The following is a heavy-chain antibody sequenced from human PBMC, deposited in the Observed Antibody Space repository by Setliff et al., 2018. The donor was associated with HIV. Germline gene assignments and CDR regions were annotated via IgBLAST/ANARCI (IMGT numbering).Heavy chain of an antibody. Sequence: SETLSLTCTVSGYSISSGNYWGWIRQPPGKGLEWIGSIYHSGSTYYNPSLKSRVTIAVDTSKNQFSLKLSSVTAADTAVYYCARDPGDYDYVWGTKRGWFDPWGQGTLVTVSS. J-gene: IGHJ5*02. CDR2: IYHSGST. CDR3: ARDPGDYDYVWGTKRGWFDP. V-gene: IGHV4-38-2*02. D-gene: IGHD3-16*01. CDR1: GYSISSGNY.